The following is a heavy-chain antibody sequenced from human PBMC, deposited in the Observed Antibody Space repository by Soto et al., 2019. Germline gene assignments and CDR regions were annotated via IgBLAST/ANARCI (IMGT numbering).Heavy chain of an antibody. V-gene: IGHV1-69*13. CDR3: ARDLVGDSSGYTDY. CDR2: IIPIFGTA. CDR1: GGTFSSYA. J-gene: IGHJ4*02. Sequence: ASVKVSCKASGGTFSSYAISWVRQAPGQGLEWMGGIIPIFGTANYAQKFQGRVTITADESTSTAYMELSSLRSEDTAVYYCARDLVGDSSGYTDYWGQGTLVTVSS. D-gene: IGHD3-22*01.